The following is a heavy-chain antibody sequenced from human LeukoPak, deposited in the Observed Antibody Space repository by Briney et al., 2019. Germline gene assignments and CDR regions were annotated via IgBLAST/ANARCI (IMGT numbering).Heavy chain of an antibody. CDR1: GFTFSSYS. D-gene: IGHD1-26*01. J-gene: IGHJ4*02. CDR3: ARDQWEQSSDY. Sequence: PGRSLRLSCAASGFTFSSYSMNWVRQAPGKGLEWVSYISSSSSTIYYADSVKGRFTISRDNAKNSLYLQMSSLRAEDTAVYYCARDQWEQSSDYWGQGTLVTVSS. CDR2: ISSSSSTI. V-gene: IGHV3-48*01.